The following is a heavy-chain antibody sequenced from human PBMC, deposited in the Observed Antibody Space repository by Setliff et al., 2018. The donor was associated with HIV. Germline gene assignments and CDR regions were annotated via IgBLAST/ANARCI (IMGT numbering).Heavy chain of an antibody. CDR1: GGSITNFY. CDR2: IYNPGST. CDR3: ARLRLAVMMSLDYFDL. Sequence: SETLSLTCNVSGGSITNFYWSWIRQPPGKGLEWIGYIYNPGSTYFNPSLQSRVSMSVDVSTNQFSLRLTSVTAADTAVYYCARLRLAVMMSLDYFDLWGQGTLVTVSS. D-gene: IGHD3-16*01. J-gene: IGHJ4*02. V-gene: IGHV4-4*09.